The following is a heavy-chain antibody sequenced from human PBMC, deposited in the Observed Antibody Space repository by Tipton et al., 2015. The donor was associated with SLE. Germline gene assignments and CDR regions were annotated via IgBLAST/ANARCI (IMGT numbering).Heavy chain of an antibody. V-gene: IGHV4-38-2*02. D-gene: IGHD4-17*01. CDR1: GYSISSGYY. CDR3: ARDGAYGDFYFDY. CDR2: IYHRGST. Sequence: TLSLTCDVSGYSISSGYYWGWIRQPPGKGLEWIGSIYHRGSTHYNPSLKSRVTLSLDTSKNQFSLKLTSVTAADTAVYYCARDGAYGDFYFDYLGQSMLVTVSS. J-gene: IGHJ4*02.